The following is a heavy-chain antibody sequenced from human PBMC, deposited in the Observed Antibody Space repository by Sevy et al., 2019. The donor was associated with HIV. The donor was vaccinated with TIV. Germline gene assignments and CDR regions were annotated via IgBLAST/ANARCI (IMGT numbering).Heavy chain of an antibody. CDR2: TYYRSKWYN. CDR3: ASDETTVTRKGFDS. J-gene: IGHJ5*01. V-gene: IGHV6-1*01. CDR1: GDSVSSNSAA. Sequence: SQTLSLTCAISGDSVSSNSAAWNWITQSPSRGLEWLGRTYYRSKWYNDYAISLKSRISINPDTSKNQFSLQLTSVTPEDTALYYCASDETTVTRKGFDSWGQGTLVTVSS. D-gene: IGHD4-4*01.